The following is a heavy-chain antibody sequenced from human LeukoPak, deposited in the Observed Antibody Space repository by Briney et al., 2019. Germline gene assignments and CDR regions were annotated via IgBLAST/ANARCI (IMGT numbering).Heavy chain of an antibody. J-gene: IGHJ4*02. CDR1: GFTFSSYA. CDR2: ISGSGGST. D-gene: IGHD3-3*01. CDR3: ARDFFRGVRSGLDY. Sequence: GGSLRLSCAASGFTFSSYAMSWVRQAPGKGLEWVSAISGSGGSTYYADSVKGRFTISRDNSKNTLYLQMNSLRAEDTALYYCARDFFRGVRSGLDYWGQGTLVTVSS. V-gene: IGHV3-23*01.